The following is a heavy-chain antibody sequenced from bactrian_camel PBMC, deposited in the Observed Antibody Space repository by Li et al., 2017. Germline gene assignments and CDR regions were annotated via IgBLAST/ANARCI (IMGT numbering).Heavy chain of an antibody. D-gene: IGHD6*01. CDR3: AADSLPCTVTAGISGHEYEY. CDR1: GSIYSSYC. Sequence: VQLVESGGGSVQTGGSLRLSCAASGSIYSSYCMGWFRQAPGKEREGVAAMYTGTLYTSGDITFYADSVKGRFAISQDNAKNTVYLQMVSLKPEDTAMYYCAADSLPCTVTAGISGHEYEYWCQGTQVTVS. J-gene: IGHJ4*01. CDR2: MYTGTLYTSGDIT. V-gene: IGHV3S40*01.